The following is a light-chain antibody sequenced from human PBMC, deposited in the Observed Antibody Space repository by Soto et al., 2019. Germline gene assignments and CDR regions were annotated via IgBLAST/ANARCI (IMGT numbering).Light chain of an antibody. Sequence: EMVMTQSPATLSVSPGERATLSCRASQSVSSSYLAWYQQKPGQAPRLLIYGVSKRATGIPDRFSGSGSGTDFTLTISSLESEDFAIYYCQQRSNWPTFGQGTRLEIK. V-gene: IGKV3D-20*02. CDR1: QSVSSSY. CDR3: QQRSNWPT. CDR2: GVS. J-gene: IGKJ5*01.